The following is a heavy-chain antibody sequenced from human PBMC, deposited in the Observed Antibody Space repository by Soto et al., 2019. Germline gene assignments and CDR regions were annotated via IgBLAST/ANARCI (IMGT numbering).Heavy chain of an antibody. D-gene: IGHD6-6*01. J-gene: IGHJ5*02. V-gene: IGHV1-69*13. CDR1: GGTFSMYS. Sequence: WASVKVAFKASGGTFSMYSVIVFLQAPGQGLEWMGGIIPIFGTANYAQKFQGRVTVTADESTSTAYMELSSLRSEDTAVYYCAREIRKLSQKYKWFDHWGQG. CDR2: IIPIFGTA. CDR3: AREIRKLSQKYKWFDH.